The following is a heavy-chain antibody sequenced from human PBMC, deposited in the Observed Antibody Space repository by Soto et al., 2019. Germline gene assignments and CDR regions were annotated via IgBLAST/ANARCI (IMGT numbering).Heavy chain of an antibody. CDR2: IYPGDSDT. CDR1: GYRFISSW. J-gene: IGHJ4*02. Sequence: PGESLKISCKGSGYRFISSWIGWVRQMPGKGLEWMGTIYPGDSDTRYSPSFQGQVTISADKSISTAYLQWRSLKAADNAMYFCARGGFGGNPVDYWGQGTLVTVSS. D-gene: IGHD2-15*01. V-gene: IGHV5-51*01. CDR3: ARGGFGGNPVDY.